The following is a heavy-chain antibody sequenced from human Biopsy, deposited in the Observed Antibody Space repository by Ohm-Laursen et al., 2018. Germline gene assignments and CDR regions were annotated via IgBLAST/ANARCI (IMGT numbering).Heavy chain of an antibody. D-gene: IGHD2-2*01. CDR3: ARMPHFDY. J-gene: IGHJ4*02. CDR1: RDSISNYY. CDR2: FRFEDRT. V-gene: IGHV4-59*01. Sequence: SETLSLTCTVSRDSISNYYWTWIRQPPGKGLEWIGYFRFEDRTSYNSSLKSRVTISADTSKNQFSLRLIYVTAADTAVYYCARMPHFDYWGQGILVTVSS.